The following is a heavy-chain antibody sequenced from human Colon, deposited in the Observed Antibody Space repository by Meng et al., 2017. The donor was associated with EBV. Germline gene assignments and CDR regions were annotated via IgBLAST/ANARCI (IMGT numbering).Heavy chain of an antibody. CDR3: AYYFVGWGGTGS. Sequence: SGPGLWKPSETPSPTCSVPGGSVSSNDYHWSWIRQPPGKGLEWIGCMYDSGSAKYNPSLNSRVTISIDTTRNHFVLKLTSVTAADTAVYYCAYYFVGWGGTGSWGQGTLVTVSS. CDR1: GGSVSSNDYH. V-gene: IGHV4-61*03. D-gene: IGHD2-8*02. J-gene: IGHJ5*02. CDR2: MYDSGSA.